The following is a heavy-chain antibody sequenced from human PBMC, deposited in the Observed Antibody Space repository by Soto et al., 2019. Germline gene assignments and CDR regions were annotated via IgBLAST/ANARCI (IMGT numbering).Heavy chain of an antibody. Sequence: AASVKVSCKAPGYTLSSLDNNWVRQATGQGFEWMGWMRPKDGDTGYAQNFQARVTMTRDISISTAYLELSGLTSEDTGMYYCARGIDAGVDHRGEGTPVTVSS. J-gene: IGHJ4*02. CDR1: GYTLSSLD. CDR2: MRPKDGDT. CDR3: ARGIDAGVDH. V-gene: IGHV1-8*01. D-gene: IGHD1-26*01.